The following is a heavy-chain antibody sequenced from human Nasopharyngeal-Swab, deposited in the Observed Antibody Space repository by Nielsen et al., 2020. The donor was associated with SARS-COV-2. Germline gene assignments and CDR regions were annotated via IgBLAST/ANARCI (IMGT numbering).Heavy chain of an antibody. Sequence: GGSLRLSCAASGFPFDDYAIHWVRQAPGKGLEWVSSVTWNSASKDYADSVKGRFTISRDNAKNSVYLQMNSLRPEDTALYYCAKVAYGFGYYLDYWGQGTLVTVSS. V-gene: IGHV3-9*01. CDR2: VTWNSASK. J-gene: IGHJ4*02. D-gene: IGHD2-21*02. CDR3: AKVAYGFGYYLDY. CDR1: GFPFDDYA.